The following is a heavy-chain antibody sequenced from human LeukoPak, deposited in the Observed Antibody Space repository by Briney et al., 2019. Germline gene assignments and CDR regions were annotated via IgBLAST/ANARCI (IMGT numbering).Heavy chain of an antibody. CDR3: ARQYYDFSYGMGV. J-gene: IGHJ6*02. CDR2: ISNSAITT. Sequence: GGSLRLSCAASGFIFSDYYMSWIRQAPGKGLEWVSYISNSAITTYYADSVKGRFTISRDNAKNLVYLQMNSLRAEDTAVYYCARQYYDFSYGMGVWGQGTTVTVSS. D-gene: IGHD3/OR15-3a*01. V-gene: IGHV3-11*01. CDR1: GFIFSDYY.